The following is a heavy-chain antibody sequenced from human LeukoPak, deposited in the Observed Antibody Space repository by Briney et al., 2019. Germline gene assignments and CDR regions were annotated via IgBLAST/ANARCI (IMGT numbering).Heavy chain of an antibody. CDR2: IIPIFGTA. CDR1: GGTFSSYA. V-gene: IGHV1-69*13. CDR3: ARDRLVVAAAGTGWFDP. J-gene: IGHJ5*02. Sequence: ASVNVSCKASGGTFSSYAISWVRQAPGQGLEWMGGIIPIFGTANYAQKFQGRVTITADESTSTAYMELSSLRSEDTAVYYCARDRLVVAAAGTGWFDPWGQGTLVTVSS. D-gene: IGHD6-13*01.